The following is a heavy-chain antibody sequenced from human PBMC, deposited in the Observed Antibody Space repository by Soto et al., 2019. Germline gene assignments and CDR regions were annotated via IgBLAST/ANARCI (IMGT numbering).Heavy chain of an antibody. CDR1: GGTFSSYA. D-gene: IGHD3-16*02. J-gene: IGHJ3*02. CDR2: IIPIFGTA. Sequence: ASVKVSCKASGGTFSSYAISWVRRAPGQGLEWMGGIIPIFGTANYAQKFQGRVTITADESTSTAYMELSSLRSEDTAVYYCAHAWVIGGAFDIWGQGTMVTVSS. CDR3: AHAWVIGGAFDI. V-gene: IGHV1-69*13.